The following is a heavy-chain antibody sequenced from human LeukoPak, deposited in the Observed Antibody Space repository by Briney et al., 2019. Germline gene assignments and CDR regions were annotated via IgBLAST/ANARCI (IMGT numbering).Heavy chain of an antibody. V-gene: IGHV1-2*02. CDR2: INPNSGGT. CDR1: GYTFTGYY. Sequence: GASVKVSCMASGYTFTGYYMHWVRQAPGQGLEWMGWINPNSGGTNYAQKFQGRVTMTRDTSISTAYMELSRLRSDDTAVYYCARDITIFGSLDYYYYGMDVWGQGTTVTVSS. D-gene: IGHD3-3*01. CDR3: ARDITIFGSLDYYYYGMDV. J-gene: IGHJ6*02.